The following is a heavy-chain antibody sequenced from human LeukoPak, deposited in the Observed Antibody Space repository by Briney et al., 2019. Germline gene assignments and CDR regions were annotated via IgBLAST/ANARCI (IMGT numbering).Heavy chain of an antibody. J-gene: IGHJ4*02. Sequence: SETLSLTCTVSGGSISSSRYYWGWIRQPPGKGLEWIGTIYYSGSTYYNPSLKSRVTISVDTSKNQFSLKLSSVTAADTAVYYCARVGLELHYWGQGTLVTVSS. D-gene: IGHD1-7*01. CDR1: GGSISSSRYY. CDR3: ARVGLELHY. V-gene: IGHV4-39*07. CDR2: IYYSGST.